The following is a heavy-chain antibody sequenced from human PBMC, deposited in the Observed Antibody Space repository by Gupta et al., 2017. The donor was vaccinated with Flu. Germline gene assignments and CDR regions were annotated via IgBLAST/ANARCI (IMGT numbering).Heavy chain of an antibody. Sequence: RQAPGKGLEWVSAINPGGSTFYTDSVKGRFTISRDNSKNTLYLQMNSLRAEDTAVYYCAKDERPDSSWLTDYWGQGTLVTVSS. CDR3: AKDERPDSSWLTDY. CDR2: INPGGST. V-gene: IGHV3-23*01. J-gene: IGHJ4*02. D-gene: IGHD6-13*01.